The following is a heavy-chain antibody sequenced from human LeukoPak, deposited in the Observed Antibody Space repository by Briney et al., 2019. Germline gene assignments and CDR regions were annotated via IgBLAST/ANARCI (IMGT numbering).Heavy chain of an antibody. Sequence: GGSLRLSCAASGFTFSTSWMTWVRQAPGKGLDWLGNINPDGSTINYVDSVKGRFTFSRDNAKNSLYLQMNSLRAEDTAVFYCARDSGYNAFDNWGRGTMVTVSS. D-gene: IGHD5-12*01. J-gene: IGHJ3*02. V-gene: IGHV3-7*01. CDR3: ARDSGYNAFDN. CDR2: INPDGSTI. CDR1: GFTFSTSW.